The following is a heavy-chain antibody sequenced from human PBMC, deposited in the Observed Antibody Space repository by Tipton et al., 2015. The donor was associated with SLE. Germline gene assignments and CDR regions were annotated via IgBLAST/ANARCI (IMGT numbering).Heavy chain of an antibody. D-gene: IGHD1-1*01. CDR1: GGSISSGSYY. Sequence: TLSLTCTVSGGSISSGSYYWSWIRQPAGKGLEWIGRIYTSGSTNYNPSLKSRVTISVDTSKNQFSLKLSSVTAADTAVYYCAREGTGTTRTFDYWGQGTLVTVSS. J-gene: IGHJ4*02. CDR2: IYTSGST. CDR3: AREGTGTTRTFDY. V-gene: IGHV4-61*02.